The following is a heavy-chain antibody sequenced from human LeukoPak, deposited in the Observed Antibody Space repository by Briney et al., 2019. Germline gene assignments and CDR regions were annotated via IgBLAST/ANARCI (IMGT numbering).Heavy chain of an antibody. CDR1: GYTFSDYY. D-gene: IGHD2-15*01. V-gene: IGHV1-2*02. CDR2: INPNNGVT. Sequence: GASVKVSCKASGYTFSDYYIHWVRQAPGQGLEWMEWINPNNGVTKSAQKFQGRVTMTRDTSISTAYMDLSRLRSDDTAVYYCARDGGLDIWGQGTMVTVSS. J-gene: IGHJ3*02. CDR3: ARDGGLDI.